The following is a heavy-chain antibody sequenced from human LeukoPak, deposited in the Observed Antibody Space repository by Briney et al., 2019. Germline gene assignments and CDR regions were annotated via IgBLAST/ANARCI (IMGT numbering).Heavy chain of an antibody. J-gene: IGHJ3*01. D-gene: IGHD3-16*02. V-gene: IGHV3-23*01. CDR1: GFTFIGSA. Sequence: GGSLRLSCAASGFTFIGSAISWVRQAPGEGLEWVSLISYSGANSYYTDSVRGRFTIARANCKDTLFLQMNSLRAEDTAIYYCARDMQLSTWGLGTLVTVSS. CDR3: ARDMQLST. CDR2: ISYSGANS.